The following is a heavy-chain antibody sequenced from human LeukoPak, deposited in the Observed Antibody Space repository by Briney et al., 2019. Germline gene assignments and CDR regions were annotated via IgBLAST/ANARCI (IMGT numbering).Heavy chain of an antibody. D-gene: IGHD3-22*01. CDR2: INSDGSGT. V-gene: IGHV3-74*01. CDR1: GFNFSNYA. J-gene: IGHJ4*02. Sequence: GGSLRLSCAASGFNFSNYAMTWVRQAPGKGLVWVSRINSDGSGTTYADSVKGRFTISRDNAKNTLYLQMNSLRAEDTAVYYCARTAYDSSAYYDYWGQGILVTVSS. CDR3: ARTAYDSSAYYDY.